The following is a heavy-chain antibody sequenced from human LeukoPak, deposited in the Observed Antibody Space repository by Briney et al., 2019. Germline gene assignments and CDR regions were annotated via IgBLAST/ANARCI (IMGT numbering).Heavy chain of an antibody. CDR1: GGSISSGSYC. Sequence: PSQTLSLTCTVSGGSISSGSYCWSWIRQPAGKGLEWIGRIYTSGSTNYNPSLKSRVTISVDTSKNQFSLKLSSVTAADTAVYYCAGDSSSSALYYYYYYMDVWGKGTTVTVSS. V-gene: IGHV4-61*02. J-gene: IGHJ6*03. D-gene: IGHD6-6*01. CDR3: AGDSSSSALYYYYYYMDV. CDR2: IYTSGST.